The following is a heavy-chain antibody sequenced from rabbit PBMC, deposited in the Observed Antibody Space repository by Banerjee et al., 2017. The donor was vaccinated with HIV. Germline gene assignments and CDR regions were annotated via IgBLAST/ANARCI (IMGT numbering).Heavy chain of an antibody. CDR1: GFSFSSSYF. J-gene: IGHJ2*01. CDR3: ARGSGYAGYVGYDAFDP. CDR2: INGGSSGSA. V-gene: IGHV1S40*01. Sequence: QSLEESGGDLVKPEGSLTLTCTASGFSFSSSYFMCWVRQAPGKGLQWIACINGGSSGSAYYASWAKGRFTISKTSSTTVTLQMTSLTAADTATYFCARGSGYAGYVGYDAFDPWGQGTLVTVS. D-gene: IGHD7-1*01.